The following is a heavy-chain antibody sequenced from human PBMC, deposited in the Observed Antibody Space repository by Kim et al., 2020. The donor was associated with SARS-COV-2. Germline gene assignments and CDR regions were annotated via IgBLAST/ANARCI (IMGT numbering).Heavy chain of an antibody. CDR2: IKSKTDGGTI. J-gene: IGHJ4*02. CDR1: GLTFSNAW. Sequence: GGSLRLSCAASGLTFSNAWMSWVRQAPGMGLEWVGRIKSKTDGGTIDYAAPVKGRFTISRDYSKNTLYLQMNSLKTEDTAVYFCFTGGRLGYWGQGTLVTVSS. CDR3: FTGGRLGY. V-gene: IGHV3-15*01. D-gene: IGHD2-15*01.